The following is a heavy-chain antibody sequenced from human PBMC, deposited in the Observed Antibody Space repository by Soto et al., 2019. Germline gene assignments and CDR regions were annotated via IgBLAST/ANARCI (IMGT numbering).Heavy chain of an antibody. CDR1: GFTFSNYA. CDR3: ASEANPGYYYDSSGYYSKSVGRGHAFDI. Sequence: GGSLRLSCAASGFTFSNYAMSWVRQAPGKGLEWVSAISGGGGTKYYADSVKGRFTISRDNPKNRLYLQLNSLEADDTAVYYCASEANPGYYYDSSGYYSKSVGRGHAFDIWGQGTMVTVSS. CDR2: ISGGGGTK. D-gene: IGHD3-22*01. J-gene: IGHJ3*02. V-gene: IGHV3-23*01.